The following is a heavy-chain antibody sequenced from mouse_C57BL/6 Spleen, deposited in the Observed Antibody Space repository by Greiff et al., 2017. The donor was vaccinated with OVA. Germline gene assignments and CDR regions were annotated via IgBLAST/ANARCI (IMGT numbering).Heavy chain of an antibody. CDR3: ARSSYYYGSSLDY. Sequence: QVHVKQSGAELARPGASVKMSCKASGYTFTSYTMHWVKQRPGQGLEWIGYINPSSGYTKYNQKFKDKATLTADKSSSTAYMQLSSLTSEDSAVYYCARSSYYYGSSLDYWGQGTTLTVSS. J-gene: IGHJ2*01. CDR2: INPSSGYT. CDR1: GYTFTSYT. D-gene: IGHD1-1*01. V-gene: IGHV1-4*01.